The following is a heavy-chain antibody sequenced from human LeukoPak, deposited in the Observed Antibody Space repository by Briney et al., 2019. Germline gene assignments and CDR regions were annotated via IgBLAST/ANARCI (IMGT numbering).Heavy chain of an antibody. D-gene: IGHD5-18*01. CDR1: VASISNYY. V-gene: IGHV4-4*09. CDR2: ISTSGST. J-gene: IGHJ4*02. Sequence: SETLSLTCAVSVASISNYYWSWIRQAPGKGLEWVGYISTSGSTNYNPSLKSRVSISLDTSNNRFSLNLNFVTAADTAVYFCASPRTSYRYTFDYWGPGALVTVSS. CDR3: ASPRTSYRYTFDY.